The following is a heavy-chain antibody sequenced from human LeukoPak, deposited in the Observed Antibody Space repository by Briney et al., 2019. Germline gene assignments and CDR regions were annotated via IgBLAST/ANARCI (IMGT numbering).Heavy chain of an antibody. Sequence: GASVKVSCKASGYTFTGYYMHWVRQAPGQGLEWMGRINPNSGGTNYAQKFQGRVTMTRDTSISTAYMELSRLRSDDTAVYYCAREQATVTARDYYYSMDVWGKGTTVTVSS. J-gene: IGHJ6*03. V-gene: IGHV1-2*06. CDR3: AREQATVTARDYYYSMDV. CDR2: INPNSGGT. D-gene: IGHD4-11*01. CDR1: GYTFTGYY.